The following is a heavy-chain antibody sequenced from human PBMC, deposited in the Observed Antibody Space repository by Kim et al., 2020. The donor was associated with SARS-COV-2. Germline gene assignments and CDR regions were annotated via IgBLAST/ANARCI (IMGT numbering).Heavy chain of an antibody. V-gene: IGHV3-7*01. CDR3: ARGRGSMDV. Sequence: KYYVDSVKGGFTISRDNVKNSLYLQMDSLRVEDMGVYYCARGRGSMDVWGKGTTVTVSS. D-gene: IGHD3-16*01. J-gene: IGHJ6*04. CDR2: K.